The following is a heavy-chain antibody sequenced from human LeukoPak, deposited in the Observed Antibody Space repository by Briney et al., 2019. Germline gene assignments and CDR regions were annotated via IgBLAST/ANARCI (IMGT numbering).Heavy chain of an antibody. D-gene: IGHD2-2*01. Sequence: GGSLRLSCAASGFTFSSYGMHWVRQAPGKGLEWVAVIWYDGSNKYYADSVKGRFTISRDNSKNTLYLQMNSLRAEDTAVYYCARDPGWYRLPLYYYYYGMDVWGQGTTVTVSS. V-gene: IGHV3-33*01. CDR1: GFTFSSYG. J-gene: IGHJ6*02. CDR2: IWYDGSNK. CDR3: ARDPGWYRLPLYYYYYGMDV.